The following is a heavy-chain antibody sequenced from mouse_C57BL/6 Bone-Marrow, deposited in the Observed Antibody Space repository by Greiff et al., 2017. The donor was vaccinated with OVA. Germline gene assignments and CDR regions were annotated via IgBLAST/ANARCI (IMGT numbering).Heavy chain of an antibody. Sequence: LVESDAELVKPGASVKISCKVSGYTFTDHTIHWMKQRPEQGLEWIGYIYPRDGSTKYNEKFKGKATLTAYKSSSTAYMQLNSLTSDDSAVYFCARRIFYYGSSPYYFDYWGQGTTLTVSS. D-gene: IGHD1-1*01. CDR1: GYTFTDHT. CDR2: IYPRDGST. V-gene: IGHV1-78*01. J-gene: IGHJ2*01. CDR3: ARRIFYYGSSPYYFDY.